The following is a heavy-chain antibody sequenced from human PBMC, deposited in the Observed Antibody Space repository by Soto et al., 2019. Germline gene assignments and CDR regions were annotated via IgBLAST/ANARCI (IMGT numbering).Heavy chain of an antibody. J-gene: IGHJ5*02. D-gene: IGHD3-10*01. V-gene: IGHV5-51*01. CDR3: ARLEAPRTTWFAGHYNWFDP. CDR1: GYSFSSHW. Sequence: PGESLKISCKGSGYSFSSHWIGWVRQMPGKGLEWMGIIYPGDSDTRYSPSFQGQVTISADKSTSTAYLHWSSLKASDTAMYYCARLEAPRTTWFAGHYNWFDPWGEGTLVTASS. CDR2: IYPGDSDT.